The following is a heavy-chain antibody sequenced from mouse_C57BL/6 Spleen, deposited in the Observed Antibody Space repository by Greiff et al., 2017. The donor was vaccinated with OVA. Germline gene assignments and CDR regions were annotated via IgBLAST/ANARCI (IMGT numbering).Heavy chain of an antibody. D-gene: IGHD1-1*01. CDR1: GFTFSSYA. Sequence: EVKLQESGGGLVKPGGSLKLSCAASGFTFSSYAMSWVRQTPEKRLEWVATISDGGSYTYYPDNVKGRFTISRDNAKNNLYLQMSHLKSEDTAMYYCARPSPYYGSSPSYAMDYWGQGTSVTVSS. V-gene: IGHV5-4*03. CDR2: ISDGGSYT. CDR3: ARPSPYYGSSPSYAMDY. J-gene: IGHJ4*01.